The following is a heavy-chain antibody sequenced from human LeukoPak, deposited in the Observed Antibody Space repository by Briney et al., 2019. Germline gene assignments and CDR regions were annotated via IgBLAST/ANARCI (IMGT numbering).Heavy chain of an antibody. J-gene: IGHJ3*02. V-gene: IGHV4-4*07. CDR3: ARAHWPYYYDSSDAFDI. Sequence: PSETLSLTCTVSGGSIGSYYWSWIRQPAGKGLEWIGRIYTSGSTNYNPSLKSRVTMSVDTSKNQFSLKLSSVTAADTAVYYCARAHWPYYYDSSDAFDIWGQGTMVTVSS. D-gene: IGHD3-22*01. CDR1: GGSIGSYY. CDR2: IYTSGST.